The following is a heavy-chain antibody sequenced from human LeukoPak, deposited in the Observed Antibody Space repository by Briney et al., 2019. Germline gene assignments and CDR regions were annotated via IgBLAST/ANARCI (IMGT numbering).Heavy chain of an antibody. J-gene: IGHJ3*02. Sequence: GASVKVSCKAYGYTYMSHGISWVRQAPGQGLEWMEWISGSSSNTNYAQRLQGRVTMTTDTSTTTAYMELRSLRSDDTAVYYCARATGSWGHDGFDIWGQGTMVTVSS. CDR2: ISGSSSNT. V-gene: IGHV1-18*01. D-gene: IGHD3-16*01. CDR1: GYTYMSHG. CDR3: ARATGSWGHDGFDI.